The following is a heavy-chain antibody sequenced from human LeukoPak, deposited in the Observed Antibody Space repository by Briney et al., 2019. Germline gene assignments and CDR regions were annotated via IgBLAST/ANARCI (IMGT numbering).Heavy chain of an antibody. V-gene: IGHV4-38-2*02. Sequence: SETLSLACTVSGYSISNGYYWGWIRQPPGKGLEWVGSIYHRGSTYYNPSLRSRVTISLDRSKKKFSLKLTSVTAADTAVYFCARGAEYYAIWRGYAGYSDYWGQGISVTVSS. CDR1: GYSISNGYY. CDR3: ARGAEYYAIWRGYAGYSDY. J-gene: IGHJ4*02. CDR2: IYHRGST. D-gene: IGHD3-3*01.